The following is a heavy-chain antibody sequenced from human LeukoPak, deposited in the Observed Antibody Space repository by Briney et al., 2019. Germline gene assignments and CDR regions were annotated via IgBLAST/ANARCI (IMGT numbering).Heavy chain of an antibody. V-gene: IGHV4-30-2*01. J-gene: IGHJ5*02. CDR3: ARAPYCSGGSCYTSYNWFDP. CDR2: IYHSGST. Sequence: SETLSLTCAVSGGSISSGGYSWSWIRQPPGKGLEWIGYIYHSGSTYYNPSLKSRVTISVDRSKNQFSLKLSSVTAADTAVYYCARAPYCSGGSCYTSYNWFDPWGQGTLVTVSS. D-gene: IGHD2-15*01. CDR1: GGSISSGGYS.